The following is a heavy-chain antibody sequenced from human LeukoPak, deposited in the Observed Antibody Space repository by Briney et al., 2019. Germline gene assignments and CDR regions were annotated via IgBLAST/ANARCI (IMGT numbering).Heavy chain of an antibody. CDR1: GFTFSSYA. V-gene: IGHV3-23*01. CDR3: AKDRDDYVWGSYLGAFDI. J-gene: IGHJ3*02. Sequence: GGSLRLSCAASGFTFSSYAMSWVRQAPGKGLEWVSLSGSGGRTYYADSVKGRFTISRDNSKNTLYLQMNSLRAEDTAVFYCAKDRDDYVWGSYLGAFDIWGQGTMVTVSS. D-gene: IGHD3-16*01. CDR2: SGSGGRT.